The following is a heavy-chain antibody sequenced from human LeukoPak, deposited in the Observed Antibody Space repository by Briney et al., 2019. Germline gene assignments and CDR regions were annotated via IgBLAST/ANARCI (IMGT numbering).Heavy chain of an antibody. J-gene: IGHJ4*02. Sequence: GGSLRLSCEGSAFIFSGHWMNWVRQTPGKGLEWVASIKEDGSVRQYVDSVKGRFSISRDNTKGSLFLQLNSLRAEDTAVYYCARDFSQWFDYWGQGTLVTVSS. CDR2: IKEDGSVR. V-gene: IGHV3-7*03. CDR1: AFIFSGHW. D-gene: IGHD2-8*01. CDR3: ARDFSQWFDY.